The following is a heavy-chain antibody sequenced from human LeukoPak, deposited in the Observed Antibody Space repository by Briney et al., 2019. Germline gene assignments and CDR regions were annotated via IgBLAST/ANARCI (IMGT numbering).Heavy chain of an antibody. Sequence: GGSLRLSCAASGFTFSISYMCWIRQAPGKGLEWISYINPGCYDIYYADSVKGRFTIFRDNTKDSLFLQLDILRADDTAMYYCARGKGLGNGAHFDLWGQGTLVTVSS. J-gene: IGHJ4*02. D-gene: IGHD5/OR15-5a*01. CDR2: INPGCYDI. V-gene: IGHV3-11*01. CDR1: GFTFSISY. CDR3: ARGKGLGNGAHFDL.